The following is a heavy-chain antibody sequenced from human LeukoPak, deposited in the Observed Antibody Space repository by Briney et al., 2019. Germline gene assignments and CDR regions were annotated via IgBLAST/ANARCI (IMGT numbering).Heavy chain of an antibody. D-gene: IGHD2/OR15-2a*01. CDR2: MSYDGSTK. Sequence: PGKSLRLSCAASGFSFSSYAMHWVRQAPGKGLEWVACMSYDGSTKYYADSVKGRFTISRDTSNNTLYLQMSSLRDEDTAVYYCARDTLAFGYWGQGTLVTVSS. V-gene: IGHV3-30-3*01. CDR1: GFSFSSYA. CDR3: ARDTLAFGY. J-gene: IGHJ4*02.